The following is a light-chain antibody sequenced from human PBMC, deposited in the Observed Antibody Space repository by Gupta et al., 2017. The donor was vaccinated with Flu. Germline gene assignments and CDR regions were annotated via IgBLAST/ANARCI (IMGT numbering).Light chain of an antibody. Sequence: ASGSPGQSVTISCTGTSSDVGGYNYVSWYQQHPGKAPKLLIFEVYKRPSGVPDRFSASMSGNTASLTVSGLQAEDEAVYHCSSYAGSNNLLFGGGTKLTVL. J-gene: IGLJ2*01. V-gene: IGLV2-8*01. CDR3: SSYAGSNNLL. CDR1: SSDVGGYNY. CDR2: EVY.